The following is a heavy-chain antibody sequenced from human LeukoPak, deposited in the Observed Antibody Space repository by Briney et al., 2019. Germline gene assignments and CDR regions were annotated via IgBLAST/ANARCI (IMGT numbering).Heavy chain of an antibody. CDR2: TYQRSKWYN. J-gene: IGHJ4*02. D-gene: IGHD6-19*01. CDR3: ARSPSPYSSGWYFDY. V-gene: IGHV6-1*01. CDR1: GDSVSINSAA. Sequence: SQTLSLTCAISGDSVSINSAAWNWIRRSPSRGLEWLGRTYQRSKWYNDYAVSVKSRITINPDISKNQFSLQLNSVSPEDTAVYYCARSPSPYSSGWYFDYWGQGTLVTVSS.